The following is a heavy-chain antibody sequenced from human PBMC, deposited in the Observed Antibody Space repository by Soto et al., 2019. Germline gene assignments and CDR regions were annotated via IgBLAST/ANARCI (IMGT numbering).Heavy chain of an antibody. V-gene: IGHV3-33*01. Sequence: QVHLVETGGGMVQPGTSLQLSCAASGFTFRNFGIHWVRQAPGKGLQWVAFIWYDGSNTEYADSVKGRFTISRDNSRNTANLQRHSLRVEETAVYHCGRDGQQMAPFGLDVWGQGTTVTVSS. CDR1: GFTFRNFG. J-gene: IGHJ6*02. CDR3: GRDGQQMAPFGLDV. D-gene: IGHD6-13*01. CDR2: IWYDGSNT.